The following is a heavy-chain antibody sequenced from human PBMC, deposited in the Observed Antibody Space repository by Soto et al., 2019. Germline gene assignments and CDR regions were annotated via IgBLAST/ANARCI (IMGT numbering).Heavy chain of an antibody. V-gene: IGHV4-34*01. CDR3: ARGGRLGRRDWEDY. CDR2: INHSGST. J-gene: IGHJ4*02. D-gene: IGHD1-1*01. CDR1: GGSFSGYY. Sequence: QVQLQQWGAGLLKPSETLSLTCAVYGGSFSGYYWSWIRQPPGKGLEWIGEINHSGSTNYNPSLRSRVTISVDTSKSRFSLKLSSVTAADTAVYYCARGGRLGRRDWEDYWGQGTLVTVSS.